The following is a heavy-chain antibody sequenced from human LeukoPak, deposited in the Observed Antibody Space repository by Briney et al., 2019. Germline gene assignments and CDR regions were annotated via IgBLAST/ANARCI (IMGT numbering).Heavy chain of an antibody. Sequence: PGGSLRLSCAASGFTFSSYAMSWVRQAPGKGLEWVSAISGSASSTYYADSVKGRFTISRDNSKNTLYLQMNSLRAEDAAVYYCARAGIVGAYAFDIWGQGTMVTVSS. V-gene: IGHV3-23*01. CDR2: ISGSASST. J-gene: IGHJ3*02. CDR3: ARAGIVGAYAFDI. CDR1: GFTFSSYA. D-gene: IGHD1-26*01.